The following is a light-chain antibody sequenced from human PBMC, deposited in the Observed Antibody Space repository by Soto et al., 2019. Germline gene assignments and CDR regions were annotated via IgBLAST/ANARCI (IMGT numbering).Light chain of an antibody. CDR1: SSDVGGYNY. CDR3: SSYTSSSTLGVV. J-gene: IGLJ2*01. CDR2: DVS. V-gene: IGLV2-14*03. Sequence: QSALTQPASVSGSPGQSVTISYTGTSSDVGGYNYVSWYQHHTGKAPKLMIYDVSNRPSGISNRFSGSKSGNTASLIISGLQAEDEADYYCSSYTSSSTLGVVFGGGTKLTVL.